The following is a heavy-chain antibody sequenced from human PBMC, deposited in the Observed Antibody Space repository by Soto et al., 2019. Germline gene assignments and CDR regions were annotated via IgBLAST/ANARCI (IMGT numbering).Heavy chain of an antibody. CDR1: GYPVTAYY. CDR3: ARGGGVGVAGSAAFDM. CDR2: INPATGAA. D-gene: IGHD3-3*01. Sequence: QLHLVQSGAVVKKPGASVTVSCSASGYPVTAYYMHWVRQAPGRGLEWMGGINPATGAAKYTQTSQGRVTMTRDTATSTVFIELSGLTSEATAVFYCARGGGVGVAGSAAFDMWGQGTLVTVSS. J-gene: IGHJ3*02. V-gene: IGHV1-2*02.